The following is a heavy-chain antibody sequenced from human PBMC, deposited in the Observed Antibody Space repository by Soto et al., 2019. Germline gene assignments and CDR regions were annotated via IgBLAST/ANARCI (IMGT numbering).Heavy chain of an antibody. Sequence: QVQLQESGPGLVKPSQTLSLTCTVSGGSITNASYYWSWIRQLPKKGLEWLGYFYYSGSTYYNPSLKIRARISVDTHENHFSLWVSSVTAADAAVYFCARLGGKSYYDFWSGYPAFAYWGQGTGVTAPS. V-gene: IGHV4-31*03. CDR1: GGSITNASYY. J-gene: IGHJ4*02. CDR2: FYYSGST. D-gene: IGHD3-3*01. CDR3: ARLGGKSYYDFWSGYPAFAY.